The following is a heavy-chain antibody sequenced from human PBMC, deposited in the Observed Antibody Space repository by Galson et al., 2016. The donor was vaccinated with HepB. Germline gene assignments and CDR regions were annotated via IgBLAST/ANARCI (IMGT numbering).Heavy chain of an antibody. CDR3: VRVRVEPTGNASYYYYGMDV. J-gene: IGHJ6*02. CDR1: GFTFRKYN. Sequence: SLRLSCAASGFTFRKYNMNWVRQAPGKGLEWVSSISSSGNSIYYADSVRGRFTISRDNAKNSLFLQMDSLRAEDTAVYYCVRVRVEPTGNASYYYYGMDVWGQGTAVTVSS. V-gene: IGHV3-21*01. CDR2: ISSSGNSI. D-gene: IGHD2-2*01.